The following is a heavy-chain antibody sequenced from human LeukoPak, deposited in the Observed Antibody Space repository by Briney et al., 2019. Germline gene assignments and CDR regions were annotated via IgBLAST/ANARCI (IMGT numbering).Heavy chain of an antibody. D-gene: IGHD1/OR15-1a*01. J-gene: IGHJ4*02. CDR3: VKVSNSDWNMFFDY. V-gene: IGHV3-23*01. CDR1: GFTFRNHG. Sequence: GGSLRLSCAVAGFTFRNHGMSWVRQAPGKGLEWVSTISGNGGTTHYVDSVKGRFTISRDNSKNTLFLQMNSLRAEDTAVYHCVKVSNSDWNMFFDYWGQGTLVTVSS. CDR2: ISGNGGTT.